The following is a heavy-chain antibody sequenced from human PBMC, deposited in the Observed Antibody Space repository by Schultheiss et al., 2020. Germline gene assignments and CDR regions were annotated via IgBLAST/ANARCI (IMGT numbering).Heavy chain of an antibody. V-gene: IGHV4-38-2*01. CDR1: GYSISSGYY. CDR2: INHSGST. Sequence: SETLSLTCAVSGYSISSGYYWGWIRQPPGKGLEWIGEINHSGSTNYNPSLKSRVTISVDTSKNQFSLKLSSVTAADTAVYYCARGREDDYVWGSYYYFDYWGQGTLVTVSS. J-gene: IGHJ4*02. CDR3: ARGREDDYVWGSYYYFDY. D-gene: IGHD3-16*01.